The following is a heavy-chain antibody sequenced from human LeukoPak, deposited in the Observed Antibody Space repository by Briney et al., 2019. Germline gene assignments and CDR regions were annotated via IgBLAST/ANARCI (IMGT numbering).Heavy chain of an antibody. CDR2: ISSNGGST. D-gene: IGHD2-2*01. CDR3: AKEVEGYQLLSRKYYYYYMDV. J-gene: IGHJ6*03. CDR1: GFTFSSYA. Sequence: GGSLRLSCAASGFTFSSYAMHWVRQAPGQGLEYVSAISSNGGSTYYANSVKGRFTISRDNSKNTLYLQMNSLRAEDTAVYYCAKEVEGYQLLSRKYYYYYMDVWGKGTTVTISS. V-gene: IGHV3-64*01.